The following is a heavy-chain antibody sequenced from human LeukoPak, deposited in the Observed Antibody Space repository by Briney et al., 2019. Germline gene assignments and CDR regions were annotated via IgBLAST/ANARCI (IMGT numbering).Heavy chain of an antibody. J-gene: IGHJ4*02. Sequence: GGSLRLSCAASGFTFSSYWMHWVRRAPGKGLVWVSRIQSDGIITTYADSVKGRFTISRDNARKMLYLQMNSVRADDTAVYFCARSKYSGSYFDNWGQGTLVTASS. CDR3: ARSKYSGSYFDN. V-gene: IGHV3-74*01. CDR1: GFTFSSYW. CDR2: IQSDGIIT. D-gene: IGHD2-21*01.